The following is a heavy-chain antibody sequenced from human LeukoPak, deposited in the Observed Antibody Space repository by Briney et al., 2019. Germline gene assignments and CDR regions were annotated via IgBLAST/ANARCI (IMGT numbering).Heavy chain of an antibody. Sequence: GGSLRLSCAASGFTFSTYAMSWVRQAPGKGLEWVSAISNSADSTFYAGSVKGRFTISRDNSKNTLYLQMNSLRAEDTAVYYCAKGDYYYDSSGYYLRGYFDYWGQGILVTVSS. CDR1: GFTFSTYA. CDR3: AKGDYYYDSSGYYLRGYFDY. J-gene: IGHJ4*02. CDR2: ISNSADST. D-gene: IGHD3-22*01. V-gene: IGHV3-23*01.